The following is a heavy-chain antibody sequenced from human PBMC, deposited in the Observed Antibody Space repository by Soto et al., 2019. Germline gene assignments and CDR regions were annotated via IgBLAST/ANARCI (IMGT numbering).Heavy chain of an antibody. CDR1: GFTFSSYS. CDR2: ISSSSSTI. CDR3: ARNYGDAPYYYYGMDV. J-gene: IGHJ6*02. Sequence: EVQLVESGGGLVQPGGSLRLSCAASGFTFSSYSMNWVRQAPGKGLEWVSYISSSSSTIYYAGSVKGRFTISRDNAKNSLYLQMNSLRDEDTAVYYCARNYGDAPYYYYGMDVWGQGTTVTVSS. V-gene: IGHV3-48*02. D-gene: IGHD4-17*01.